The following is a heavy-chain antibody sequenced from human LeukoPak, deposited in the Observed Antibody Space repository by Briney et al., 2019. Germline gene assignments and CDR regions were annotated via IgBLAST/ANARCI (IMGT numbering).Heavy chain of an antibody. CDR2: ISGCGGRT. V-gene: IGHV3-23*01. D-gene: IGHD3-3*01. CDR3: ANFVVRYDFWGGYLKPTYNWFDP. CDR1: GFTFSSYP. Sequence: PGGSLGLSCAPSGFTFSSYPMSWARQAPGKGLAWVSVISGCGGRTYYADSVKGRFTISRDNSKNTLYLQMNSLRAEDTAVYNCANFVVRYDFWGGYLKPTYNWFDPWGQGILVTVSS. J-gene: IGHJ5*02.